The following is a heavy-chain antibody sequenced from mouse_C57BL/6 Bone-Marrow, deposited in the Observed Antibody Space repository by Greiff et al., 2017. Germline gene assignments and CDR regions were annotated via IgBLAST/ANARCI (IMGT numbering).Heavy chain of an antibody. J-gene: IGHJ4*01. CDR2: IYPGSGST. Sequence: VQLQQPGAELVKPGASVKMSCKASGYTFTSYWLTWVKQRPGQGLEWIGDIYPGSGSTNYNEKFKSKATLTVDTSSSTAYMQLSSLTSEDSAVYYCAREGVVADYYAMDYWGQGTSVTVSS. CDR3: AREGVVADYYAMDY. V-gene: IGHV1-55*01. D-gene: IGHD1-1*01. CDR1: GYTFTSYW.